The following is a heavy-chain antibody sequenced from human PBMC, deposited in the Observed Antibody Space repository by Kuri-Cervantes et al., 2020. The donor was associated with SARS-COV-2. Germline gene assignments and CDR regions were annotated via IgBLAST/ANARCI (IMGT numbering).Heavy chain of an antibody. V-gene: IGHV4-30-2*01. CDR1: GYSISSGYY. Sequence: SQTLSLTCAVSGYSISSGYYWGWIRQPPGKGLEWIGYIYHSGSTYYNPSLKSRVTISVDRSKNQFSLKLSSVTAADTAVHYCARSQRWSEAFDIWGQGTMVTVSS. CDR2: IYHSGST. CDR3: ARSQRWSEAFDI. J-gene: IGHJ3*02. D-gene: IGHD2-15*01.